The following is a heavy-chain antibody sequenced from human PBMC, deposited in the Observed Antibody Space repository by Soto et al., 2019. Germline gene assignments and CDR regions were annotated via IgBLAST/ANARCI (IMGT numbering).Heavy chain of an antibody. CDR2: IYYSGST. CDR1: GGSISSYY. D-gene: IGHD3-22*01. CDR3: ARDRGYDSSGYYYYYYGMDV. V-gene: IGHV4-59*01. J-gene: IGHJ6*02. Sequence: SETLSLTCTVSGGSISSYYWSWIRQPQGKGLEWIGYIYYSGSTNYNPSLKSRVTISVDTSKNQFSLKLSSVTAADTAVYYCARDRGYDSSGYYYYYYGMDVWGQGTTVTVSS.